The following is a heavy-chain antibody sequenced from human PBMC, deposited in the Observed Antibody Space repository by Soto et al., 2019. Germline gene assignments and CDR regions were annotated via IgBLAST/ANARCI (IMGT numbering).Heavy chain of an antibody. CDR1: GFTFSSYG. CDR3: AKDRGALRWSEEHYYFDY. Sequence: LRLSCAASGFTFSSYGMHWVRQAPGKGLEWVAVISYDGRNKYYADAVKGRFTISRDNSKNTLYLQTNSLRAEDTAVYYCAKDRGALRWSEEHYYFDYWGQGTLVTVSS. D-gene: IGHD4-17*01. CDR2: ISYDGRNK. V-gene: IGHV3-30*18. J-gene: IGHJ4*02.